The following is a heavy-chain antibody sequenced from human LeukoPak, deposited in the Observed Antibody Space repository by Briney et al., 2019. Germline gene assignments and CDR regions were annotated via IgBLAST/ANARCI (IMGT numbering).Heavy chain of an antibody. CDR1: GYTFTSYY. J-gene: IGHJ4*02. Sequence: ASVKVSCKASGYTFTSYYMHWVRQAPGKGLEWMGGFDPEDGETIYAQKFQGRVTMTEDTSTDTAYMELSSLRSEDTAVYYCAREGNYDFWSGYSQRGIFDYWGQGTLVTVSS. CDR3: AREGNYDFWSGYSQRGIFDY. CDR2: FDPEDGET. V-gene: IGHV1-24*01. D-gene: IGHD3-3*01.